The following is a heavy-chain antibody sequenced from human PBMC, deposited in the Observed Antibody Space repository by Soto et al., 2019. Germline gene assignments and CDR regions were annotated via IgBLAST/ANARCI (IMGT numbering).Heavy chain of an antibody. D-gene: IGHD3-16*01. J-gene: IGHJ5*02. CDR1: GFTFSSYI. CDR2: ISSSSSYI. Sequence: PGGSLRLSCAASGFTFSSYIMNWVRQAPGKGLEWVSSISSSSSYIYYADSVKGRFTISRDNAKNSLYLQMNSLRAEDTAVYYCARVLDYDYVWGSYTLNCFAPWGQATLVTGSS. CDR3: ARVLDYDYVWGSYTLNCFAP. V-gene: IGHV3-21*01.